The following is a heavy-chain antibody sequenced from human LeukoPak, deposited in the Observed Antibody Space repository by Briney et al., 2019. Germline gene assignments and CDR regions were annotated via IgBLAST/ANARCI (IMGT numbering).Heavy chain of an antibody. CDR2: ISYDGSNK. J-gene: IGHJ4*02. CDR1: GFTFSSYG. Sequence: GRSLRLSCAASGFTFSSYGMHWVRQAPGKGLEWVAVISYDGSNKYYADSVKGRFTISRDNSKNTLYLQMNSLRAEDTAVYYCAKGPPITGTSNFDYWGQGTLVTVSS. D-gene: IGHD1-7*01. V-gene: IGHV3-30*18. CDR3: AKGPPITGTSNFDY.